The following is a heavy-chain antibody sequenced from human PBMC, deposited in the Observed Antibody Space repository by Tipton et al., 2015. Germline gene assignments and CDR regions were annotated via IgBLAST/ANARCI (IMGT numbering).Heavy chain of an antibody. J-gene: IGHJ4*02. CDR1: GFSVSTNY. CDR3: ARAETWELQFDY. V-gene: IGHV3-53*01. CDR2: LYSNGNT. Sequence: SLRLSCTASGFSVSTNYMTWVRQAPGKGLEWLSILYSNGNTFSADSVKGRFTVSRDNSKNTFYLQMHSLRAEDTAVYYCARAETWELQFDYWGQGTLVDVSS. D-gene: IGHD1-26*01.